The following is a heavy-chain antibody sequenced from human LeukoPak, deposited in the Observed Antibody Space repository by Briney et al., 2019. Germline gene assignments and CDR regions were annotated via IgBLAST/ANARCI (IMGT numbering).Heavy chain of an antibody. CDR2: IYYSGST. CDR3: ARVSSGITMIVATFDY. V-gene: IGHV4-31*03. Sequence: PSETLSLTCTVSGGSISSGGYYWSWIRQHPGKGLEWIGYIYYSGSTYYNPSLKSRVTISVDTSKNQFSLKLSSVTAADTAVYYCARVSSGITMIVATFDYWGQGTLVTVSS. CDR1: GGSISSGGYY. J-gene: IGHJ4*02. D-gene: IGHD3-22*01.